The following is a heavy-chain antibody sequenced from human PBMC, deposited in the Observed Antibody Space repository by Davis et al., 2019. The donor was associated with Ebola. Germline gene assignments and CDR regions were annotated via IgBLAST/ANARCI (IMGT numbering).Heavy chain of an antibody. CDR1: EFTFSSYT. Sequence: PGGSLRLSCAASEFTFSSYTMGWVRQAPGKGLEWVSSISSSSSYIYYADSVKGRFTISRDNAKNSLYLQMNSLRAEDTAVYYCAGAEVVVITTDAFDIWGQGTMVTVSS. J-gene: IGHJ3*02. D-gene: IGHD3-22*01. CDR3: AGAEVVVITTDAFDI. CDR2: ISSSSSYI. V-gene: IGHV3-21*01.